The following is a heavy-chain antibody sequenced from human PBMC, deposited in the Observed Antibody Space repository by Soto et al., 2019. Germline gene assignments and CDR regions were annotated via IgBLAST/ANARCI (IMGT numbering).Heavy chain of an antibody. V-gene: IGHV4-4*02. CDR3: ARRAGSYDILTGYYASSYYFDY. CDR1: GGSISSSDW. J-gene: IGHJ4*02. D-gene: IGHD3-9*01. Sequence: PSETLSLTCAVSGGSISSSDWWTWVRQPPGKGLEWIGEIFHSGATNYNPSLKSRVTISVDKSKNQFSLKLNSVTAADTAVYYCARRAGSYDILTGYYASSYYFDYWGQGTLVTVSS. CDR2: IFHSGAT.